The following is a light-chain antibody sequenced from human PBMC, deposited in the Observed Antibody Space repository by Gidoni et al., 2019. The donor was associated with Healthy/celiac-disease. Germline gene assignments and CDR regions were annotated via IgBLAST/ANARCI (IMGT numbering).Light chain of an antibody. J-gene: IGLJ3*02. CDR1: SSNIGSNT. V-gene: IGLV1-44*01. CDR3: AAWDDSLNGQV. CDR2: SNT. Sequence: QSVLTQPPSASGTTGQTVTISCSGISSNIGSNTVNWYQQLPGTAPKLLIYSNTQRPSGVPDRFSGSKSGTSASLAISALQSEDEAAYYCAAWDDSLNGQVFGGGTKLTVL.